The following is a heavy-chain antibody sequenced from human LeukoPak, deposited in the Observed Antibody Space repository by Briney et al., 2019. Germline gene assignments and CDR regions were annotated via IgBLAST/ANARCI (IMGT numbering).Heavy chain of an antibody. D-gene: IGHD5-18*01. V-gene: IGHV4-39*01. CDR3: ARDGYNYGSFDY. J-gene: IGHJ4*02. Sequence: SDTLSLTCSVSGGSINSSSYFWGWIRQPPGKGLEWIGSIYYSGSTYSNPSLKSRVTISVDTSKSQFSLKLSSVTAADTAVYHCARDGYNYGSFDYWGQGTLVTVSS. CDR1: GGSINSSSYF. CDR2: IYYSGST.